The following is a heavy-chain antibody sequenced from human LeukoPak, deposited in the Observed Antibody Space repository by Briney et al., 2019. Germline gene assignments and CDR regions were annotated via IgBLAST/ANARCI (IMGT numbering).Heavy chain of an antibody. CDR2: IYYTGST. J-gene: IGHJ4*02. CDR3: AGAEGGDYVIVY. D-gene: IGHD4-17*01. Sequence: SETLSLTCTVSRVSTSSYYWSWIRQPPGKGLEWIGYIYYTGSTTYNPSLKSRVTISMDTSKNHFSLKLTSVTAADTAFYYCAGAEGGDYVIVYWGQRTLVTVSS. CDR1: RVSTSSYY. V-gene: IGHV4-59*01.